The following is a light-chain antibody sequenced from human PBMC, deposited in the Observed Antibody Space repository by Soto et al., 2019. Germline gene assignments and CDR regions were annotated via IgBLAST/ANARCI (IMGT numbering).Light chain of an antibody. CDR3: QKYVSAPFT. CDR1: QGISNY. Sequence: DIQMTQSPSALSASVGERVTITCRASQGISNYLAWYQQKPGKVPELLIYGASTLQSGVPSRFSGSGSGTDFTLTISSLQSEDVATYYCQKYVSAPFTFGPGTSVAIK. CDR2: GAS. J-gene: IGKJ3*01. V-gene: IGKV1-27*01.